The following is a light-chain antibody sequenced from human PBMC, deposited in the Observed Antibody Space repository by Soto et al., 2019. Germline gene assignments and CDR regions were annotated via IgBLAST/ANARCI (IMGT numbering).Light chain of an antibody. J-gene: IGKJ5*01. CDR3: QQRSSAIT. V-gene: IGKV3-11*01. Sequence: PGERATLSCRASQSVSSHLAWFQQRPGQAPRLLIYDASNRATGIPARFSGRGSGTDFTLTISSLEPEDFAVYYCQQRSSAITFGQGTRLEIK. CDR1: QSVSSH. CDR2: DAS.